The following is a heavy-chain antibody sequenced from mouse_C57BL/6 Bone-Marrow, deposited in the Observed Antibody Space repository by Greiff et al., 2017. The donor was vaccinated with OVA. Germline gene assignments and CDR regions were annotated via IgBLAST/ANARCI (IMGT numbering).Heavy chain of an antibody. V-gene: IGHV2-2*01. D-gene: IGHD2-3*01. CDR3: ARKPLYDGYYADAMDY. J-gene: IGHJ4*01. Sequence: VQLKESGPGLVQPSQSLSITCTVSGFSLTSYGVHWVRQSPGKGLEWLGVIWSGGSTDYNAAFISRLSISKDNSKSQVFFKMNSLQADDTAIYYCARKPLYDGYYADAMDYWGQGTSVTVSS. CDR2: IWSGGST. CDR1: GFSLTSYG.